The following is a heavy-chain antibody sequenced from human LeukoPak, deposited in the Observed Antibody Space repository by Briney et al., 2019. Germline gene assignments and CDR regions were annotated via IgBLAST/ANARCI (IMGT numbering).Heavy chain of an antibody. D-gene: IGHD1-26*01. CDR2: IYYSGST. Sequence: PSGTLSLTCTVSGGSISSYYWSWIRQPPGKGLEWIGYIYYSGSTNYNPSLKSRVTISVDTSKNQFSLKLSSVTAADTAVYYCARGGGRSYPYFDYWGQGTLVTVSS. V-gene: IGHV4-59*01. J-gene: IGHJ4*02. CDR1: GGSISSYY. CDR3: ARGGGRSYPYFDY.